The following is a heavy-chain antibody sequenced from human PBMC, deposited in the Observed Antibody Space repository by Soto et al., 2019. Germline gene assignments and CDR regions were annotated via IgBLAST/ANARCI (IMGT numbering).Heavy chain of an antibody. Sequence: QVQLVESGGGLVKPGGSLRLSCAASGFTFSDYYMSWIRQAPGKGLEWVSYISSSGSTIYYADSVKGRFTISRDNAKNSLYLQMNSLRAEDTAVYYCAREGGSGYDHRQTTVTSYYFDYWGQGTLVTVSS. CDR2: ISSSGSTI. J-gene: IGHJ4*02. CDR3: AREGGSGYDHRQTTVTSYYFDY. CDR1: GFTFSDYY. D-gene: IGHD4-17*01. V-gene: IGHV3-11*01.